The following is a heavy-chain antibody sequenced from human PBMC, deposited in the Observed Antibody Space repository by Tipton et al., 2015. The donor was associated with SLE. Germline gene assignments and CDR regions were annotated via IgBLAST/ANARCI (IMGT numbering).Heavy chain of an antibody. CDR2: MNPNSGKT. D-gene: IGHD4-23*01. V-gene: IGHV1-8*01. J-gene: IGHJ4*02. Sequence: QVQLVQSGAEVKKPGASVKVSCKASGYIFTSRDINWVRQATGQELEWMGWMNPNSGKTGYAEKFQGRVTMTRNTSISTVYLELSSLRSDDTAVYFCARVYGGTSDYWGQGTLVTVSS. CDR1: GYIFTSRD. CDR3: ARVYGGTSDY.